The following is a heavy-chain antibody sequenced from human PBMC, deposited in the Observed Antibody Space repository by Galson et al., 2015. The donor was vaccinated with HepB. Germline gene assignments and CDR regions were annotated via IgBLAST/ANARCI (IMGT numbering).Heavy chain of an antibody. Sequence: TLSLTCKVSGDSIRNDTHYWGWIRQPPGRGLEWIGSLPFSGETLYNPSLTGRVTMSMDPAKNQFSSNLNSVTATDTAVYFCVRQWADTCEFDSWGQGTLATVSS. CDR1: GDSIRNDTHY. CDR2: LPFSGET. CDR3: VRQWADTCEFDS. J-gene: IGHJ4*02. V-gene: IGHV4-39*01. D-gene: IGHD1-26*01.